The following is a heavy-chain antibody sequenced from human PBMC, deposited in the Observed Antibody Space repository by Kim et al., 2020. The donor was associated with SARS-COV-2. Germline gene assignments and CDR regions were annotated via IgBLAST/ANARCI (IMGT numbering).Heavy chain of an antibody. V-gene: IGHV1-18*04. CDR2: ISAYNGNT. CDR3: ARVKELLWFGELLGYGMDV. Sequence: ASVKVSCKASGYTFTSYGISWVRQAPGQGLEWMGWISAYNGNTNYAQKLQGRVTMTTDTSTSTAYMELRSLRSDDTAVYYCARVKELLWFGELLGYGMDVWGQGTTVTVSS. J-gene: IGHJ6*02. D-gene: IGHD3-10*01. CDR1: GYTFTSYG.